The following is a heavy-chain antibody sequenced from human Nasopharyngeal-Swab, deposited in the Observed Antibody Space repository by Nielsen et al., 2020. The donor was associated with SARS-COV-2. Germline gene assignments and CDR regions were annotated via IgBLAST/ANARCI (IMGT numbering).Heavy chain of an antibody. CDR1: GFSFSGYH. Sequence: GGSLRLSCSASGFSFSGYHMDWVRLPPRDGMEWVWRIRSKANSHTTEYSASVKGTFIASRDDSTNSLYLQMDRLETEDTAVYYCARGRDSFNLWGQGTIVTVSS. CDR2: IRSKANSHTT. V-gene: IGHV3-72*01. CDR3: ARGRDSFNL. J-gene: IGHJ3*01.